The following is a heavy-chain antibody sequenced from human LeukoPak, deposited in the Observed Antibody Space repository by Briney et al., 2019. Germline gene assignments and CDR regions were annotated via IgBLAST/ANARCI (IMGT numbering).Heavy chain of an antibody. Sequence: GESLKISCKGSGYRFTDYWIGWVRQMPGKGLEWMGIFFPGALDPKYSPSFQGQVTISVDKSISTAYLQWSSLKASDGAVYYCARHGLAGCLGGRCFTSFHYYGMDVWGQGTTVTVSS. CDR2: FFPGALDP. V-gene: IGHV5-51*01. CDR3: ARHGLAGCLGGRCFTSFHYYGMDV. D-gene: IGHD2-15*01. CDR1: GYRFTDYW. J-gene: IGHJ6*02.